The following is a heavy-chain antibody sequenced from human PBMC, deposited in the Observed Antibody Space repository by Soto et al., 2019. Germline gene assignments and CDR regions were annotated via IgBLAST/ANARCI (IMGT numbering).Heavy chain of an antibody. CDR2: ISGSGSST. V-gene: IGHV3-23*01. J-gene: IGHJ4*02. CDR1: GFTFSSYA. CDR3: ASRSSGWYFDY. Sequence: EVQLLESGGGLVQPGGSLRLSCAASGFTFSSYAMNWVRQAPGKGLEWVSVISGSGSSTYYADSVKGRFTISRDNSKNTRYLQMYSLRAEDTAVYYCASRSSGWYFDYWGQGTLVTVSS. D-gene: IGHD6-19*01.